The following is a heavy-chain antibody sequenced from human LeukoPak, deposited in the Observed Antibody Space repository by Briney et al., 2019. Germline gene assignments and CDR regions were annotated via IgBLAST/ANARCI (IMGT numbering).Heavy chain of an antibody. J-gene: IGHJ4*02. CDR3: ASGSGQWLALGY. Sequence: GRSLRLSCAASGFTFSSYGMHWVRQAPGKGLEWVAVISYDGSNKYYADSVKGRFTISRDNSKNTLYLQMNSLRAEDTAVYYCASGSGQWLALGYWGQGTLVTVSS. D-gene: IGHD6-19*01. CDR1: GFTFSSYG. CDR2: ISYDGSNK. V-gene: IGHV3-30*03.